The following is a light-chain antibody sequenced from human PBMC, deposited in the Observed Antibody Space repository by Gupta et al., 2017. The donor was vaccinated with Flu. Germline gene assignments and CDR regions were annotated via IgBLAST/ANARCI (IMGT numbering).Light chain of an antibody. CDR2: GAS. Sequence: EIVLTQSPATLSVSPGERATLSCRASQTVSSNLAWYQHKPGQAPRLLIYGASTRATGVPARFSGSGSGTEFTLTISSLQSEDFAVYDGQQTYTFGHGTTVEIK. V-gene: IGKV3-15*01. J-gene: IGKJ3*01. CDR1: QTVSSN. CDR3: QQTYT.